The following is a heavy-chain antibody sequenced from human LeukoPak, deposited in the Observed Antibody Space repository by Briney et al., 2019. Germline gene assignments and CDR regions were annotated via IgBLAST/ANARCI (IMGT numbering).Heavy chain of an antibody. CDR2: IYYSGST. CDR1: GGSISSYY. D-gene: IGHD5-18*01. V-gene: IGHV4-59*01. CDR3: ARSEYSYGADAFDI. J-gene: IGHJ3*02. Sequence: SETLSLTCTVSGGSISSYYWSWIRQPPGKGLEWIGYIYYSGSTNYSPSLKSRVTISVYTSKNQFSLKLSSVTAADTAVYYCARSEYSYGADAFDIWGQGTMVTVSS.